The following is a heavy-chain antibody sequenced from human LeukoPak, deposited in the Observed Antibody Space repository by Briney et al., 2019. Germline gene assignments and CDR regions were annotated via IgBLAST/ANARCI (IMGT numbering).Heavy chain of an antibody. CDR3: AKDDGDYVELPVDYFDY. Sequence: GGSLRLSCAASGFTFSSYSMNWVRQAPGKGLEWVSSISSSSSYIYYADSVKGRFTISRDNSKNTLYLQMNSLRAEDTAVYYCAKDDGDYVELPVDYFDYWGQGTLVTVSS. J-gene: IGHJ4*02. D-gene: IGHD4-17*01. V-gene: IGHV3-21*01. CDR2: ISSSSSYI. CDR1: GFTFSSYS.